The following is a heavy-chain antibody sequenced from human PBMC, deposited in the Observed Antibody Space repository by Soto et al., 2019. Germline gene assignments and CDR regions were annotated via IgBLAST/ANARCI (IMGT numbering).Heavy chain of an antibody. CDR2: ITTYNGNT. CDR1: RYIFTNYG. J-gene: IGHJ6*02. CDR3: ARALTGYGMDV. V-gene: IGHV1-18*01. Sequence: QVQLVQSGVEVREPGASVKVSCKAVRYIFTNYGVSWVRQAPGQGPEWMGWITTYNGNTEYAQKFQGRVTMTTDASTSTAYMELGSLRSDDTAIYYCARALTGYGMDVWGQGTTVTVSS.